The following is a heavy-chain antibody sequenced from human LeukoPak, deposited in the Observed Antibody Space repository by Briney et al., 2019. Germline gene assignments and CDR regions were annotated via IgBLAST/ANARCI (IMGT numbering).Heavy chain of an antibody. CDR1: GGSISSYY. CDR3: ARTVWFGELYYFDY. CDR2: IYYSGST. J-gene: IGHJ4*02. D-gene: IGHD3-10*01. Sequence: SETLSLTCTVSGGSISSYYWSWIRQPPGKGLEWIGYIYYSGSTNYNPSLKSRVTISVDTSKNQFSLKLSSVTAADTAVYYRARTVWFGELYYFDYWGQGTLVTVSS. V-gene: IGHV4-59*01.